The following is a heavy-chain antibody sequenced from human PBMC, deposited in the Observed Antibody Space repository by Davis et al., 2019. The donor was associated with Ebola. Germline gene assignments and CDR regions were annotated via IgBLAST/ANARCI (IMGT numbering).Heavy chain of an antibody. V-gene: IGHV3-7*01. CDR1: GFTFSSYW. Sequence: GESLKISCAASGFTFSSYWMSWVRQAPGKGLEWVANIKQDGSEKYYVDSVKGRFTISRDNAKNSLYLQMNSLRAEDTAVYYCAKDPRISSSWYFYYYYGMDVWGQGTTVTVSS. D-gene: IGHD6-13*01. J-gene: IGHJ6*02. CDR2: IKQDGSEK. CDR3: AKDPRISSSWYFYYYYGMDV.